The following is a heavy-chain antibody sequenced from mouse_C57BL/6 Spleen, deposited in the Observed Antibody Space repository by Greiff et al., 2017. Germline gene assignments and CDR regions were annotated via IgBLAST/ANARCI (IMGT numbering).Heavy chain of an antibody. CDR3: ARGGYSGLYSMDY. J-gene: IGHJ4*01. V-gene: IGHV1-53*01. Sequence: VQLQQPGPELVKPGASVKLSCKASGYTFTSYWMHWVKQRPGQGLEWIGNINPSNGGTNYNEKFKSKATLTVDKSSSTAYMQLSSLTSEDSAVDYCARGGYSGLYSMDYWGQGTSVTVSS. D-gene: IGHD2-2*01. CDR2: INPSNGGT. CDR1: GYTFTSYW.